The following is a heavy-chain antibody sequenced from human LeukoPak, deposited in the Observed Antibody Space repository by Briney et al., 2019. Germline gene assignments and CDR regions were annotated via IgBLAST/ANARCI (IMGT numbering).Heavy chain of an antibody. D-gene: IGHD5-18*01. CDR1: GYTFTGYY. CDR3: ARVEGQGYGYDYYYYYMDV. J-gene: IGHJ6*03. Sequence: AASVKVSCKASGYTFTGYYMHWVRQAPGQGLEWMGWINPNSGGTNYAQKFQGRVTMTRDTSISTAYMELSRLRSDDTAVYYCARVEGQGYGYDYYYYYMDVWGKGTTVTVSS. V-gene: IGHV1-2*02. CDR2: INPNSGGT.